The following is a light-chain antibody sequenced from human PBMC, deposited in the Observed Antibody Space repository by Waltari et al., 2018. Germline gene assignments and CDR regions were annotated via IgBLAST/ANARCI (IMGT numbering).Light chain of an antibody. Sequence: QSVLTQPPSASGTPGQRVTISCSGSTSNIGSNTVNWYQQLPGTAPKLLIYTNNQRPSGVPDRVSGSKSGTSASLAISGLQSEDEADYYCAAWDDSLSGPGFGGGTKVTVL. CDR1: TSNIGSNT. CDR2: TNN. J-gene: IGLJ3*02. V-gene: IGLV1-44*01. CDR3: AAWDDSLSGPG.